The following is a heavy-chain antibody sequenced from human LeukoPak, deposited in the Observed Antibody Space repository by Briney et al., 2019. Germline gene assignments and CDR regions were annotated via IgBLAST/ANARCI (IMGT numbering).Heavy chain of an antibody. V-gene: IGHV1-69*04. CDR2: IIPILGIA. D-gene: IGHD2-2*01. Sequence: ASVKVSCKASGGTFSSYTISWVRQAPGQGLEWMGRIIPILGIANYAQKFQGRVTITADKSTSTAYMELSSLRSEDTAVYYCARDSVLVPAATLDYWGQGTLVTVSS. CDR1: GGTFSSYT. CDR3: ARDSVLVPAATLDY. J-gene: IGHJ4*02.